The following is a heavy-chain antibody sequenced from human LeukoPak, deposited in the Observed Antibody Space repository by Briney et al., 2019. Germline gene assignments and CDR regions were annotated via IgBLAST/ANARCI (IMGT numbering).Heavy chain of an antibody. Sequence: ASVKVSCKASGYTFTGYYMHWVRQAPGQGLEWMGWINPNSGGTNYAQKFQGRVTMTRDTSISTAYMELSRLRSDDTAVYYCARDKSYDFWSGYYSDYWGQGTLVTVPS. V-gene: IGHV1-2*02. D-gene: IGHD3-3*01. CDR2: INPNSGGT. CDR1: GYTFTGYY. J-gene: IGHJ4*02. CDR3: ARDKSYDFWSGYYSDY.